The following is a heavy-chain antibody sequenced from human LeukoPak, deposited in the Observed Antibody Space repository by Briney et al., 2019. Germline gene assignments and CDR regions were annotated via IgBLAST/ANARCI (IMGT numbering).Heavy chain of an antibody. Sequence: SETLSLTCTVSGGSISSSSYYWGWIRQPPGKGLDWIGSIYYSGSTYYNPSLKSRVTISVDTSKNQFSLKLSSVTAADTAVYYCARDRRDYYDSSGSDYIFDYWGQGTLVTVSS. CDR2: IYYSGST. D-gene: IGHD3-22*01. J-gene: IGHJ4*02. V-gene: IGHV4-39*07. CDR3: ARDRRDYYDSSGSDYIFDY. CDR1: GGSISSSSYY.